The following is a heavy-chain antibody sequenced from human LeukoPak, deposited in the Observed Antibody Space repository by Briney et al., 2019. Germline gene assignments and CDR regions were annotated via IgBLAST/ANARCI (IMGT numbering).Heavy chain of an antibody. D-gene: IGHD3-9*01. J-gene: IGHJ5*02. CDR1: GGSFSGYY. V-gene: IGHV4-34*01. CDR2: INHSGST. CDR3: ARGGGLRYFDWLKRSGFDP. Sequence: SEILSLTCAVYGGSFSGYYWSWIRQPPGKGLEWIGEINHSGSTNYNPSLKSRVTISVDTSKNQFSLKLSSVTAADTAVYYCARGGGLRYFDWLKRSGFDPWGQGTLVTVSS.